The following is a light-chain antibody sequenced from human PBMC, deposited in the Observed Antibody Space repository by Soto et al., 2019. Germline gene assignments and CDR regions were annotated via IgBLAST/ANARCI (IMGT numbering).Light chain of an antibody. CDR1: SSDVGAYNF. CDR3: SANTVSRTYV. CDR2: NVY. V-gene: IGLV2-14*03. Sequence: QSVRTQPASVSGSPGQSITISCTGTSSDVGAYNFVSWHQQHPGKAPKLMIYNVYYRPSGISYRFSGSKSGNTVSLTISGLQGEAEADYYCSANTVSRTYVFGTGTKVTVL. J-gene: IGLJ1*01.